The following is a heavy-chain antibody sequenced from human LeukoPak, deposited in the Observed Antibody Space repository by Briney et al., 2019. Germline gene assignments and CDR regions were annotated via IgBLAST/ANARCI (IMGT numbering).Heavy chain of an antibody. Sequence: GGSLRLSCAASGFTLSSYAMSWVRQAPGKGLEWVSGISGSGGSTYYADSVKGRFTISRDNSKNTLYLQMNRLSAEDTAVYYCAKDGAEVVVADNDWFAPWGQGTLVTVSS. CDR3: AKDGAEVVVADNDWFAP. D-gene: IGHD2-2*01. CDR1: GFTLSSYA. CDR2: ISGSGGST. J-gene: IGHJ5*02. V-gene: IGHV3-23*01.